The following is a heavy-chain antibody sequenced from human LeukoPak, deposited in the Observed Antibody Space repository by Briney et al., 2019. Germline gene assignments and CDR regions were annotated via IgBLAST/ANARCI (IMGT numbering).Heavy chain of an antibody. J-gene: IGHJ4*02. D-gene: IGHD3-9*01. CDR1: GFTFDDYA. CDR3: AKDMRTEYYDILTGYLDY. V-gene: IGHV3-9*01. CDR2: ISWNSGSI. Sequence: PGRSLRLSCAASGFTFDDYAMHWVRQAPGKGLEWVSGISWNSGSIGYADSMKGRFTISRDNAKNSLYLQMNSLRAEDTALYYCAKDMRTEYYDILTGYLDYWGQGTLVTVSS.